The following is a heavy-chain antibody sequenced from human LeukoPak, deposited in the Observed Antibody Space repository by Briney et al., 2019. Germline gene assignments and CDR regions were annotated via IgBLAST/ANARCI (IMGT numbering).Heavy chain of an antibody. CDR1: GFSFRSFE. CDR2: ISSASGTI. D-gene: IGHD1-26*01. CDR3: ARSTELSDPYFYYGMDV. J-gene: IGHJ6*02. Sequence: PGGSLRLSCAASGFSFRSFEMSWVRQAPGKGLECIAYISSASGTIYHADSVNGRFTISRDNANNSLYLQMNSLRAEDTAIYYCARSTELSDPYFYYGMDVWGQGTTVTVSS. V-gene: IGHV3-48*03.